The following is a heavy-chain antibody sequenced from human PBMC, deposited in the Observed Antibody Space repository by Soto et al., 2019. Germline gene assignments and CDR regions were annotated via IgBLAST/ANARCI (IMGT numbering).Heavy chain of an antibody. V-gene: IGHV1-69*13. CDR3: ARDGLSSSSPGRNWFDP. D-gene: IGHD6-6*01. Sequence: ASVKVSCKASGGTFSSYATSWVRQAPGQGLEWMGGIIPIFGTANYAQKFQGRVTITADESTSTAYMELSSLRSEDTAVYYCARDGLSSSSPGRNWFDPWGQGTLVTVSS. CDR2: IIPIFGTA. J-gene: IGHJ5*02. CDR1: GGTFSSYA.